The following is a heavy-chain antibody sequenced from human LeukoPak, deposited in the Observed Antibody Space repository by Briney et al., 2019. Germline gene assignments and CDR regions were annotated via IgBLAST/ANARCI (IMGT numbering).Heavy chain of an antibody. Sequence: GGSLRLSCAASTFTVSTNYMTWVRQAPGKGLEWVSMIYSGGSPYYADSGKGRFTISRDNSKNILNLQMNSLRVEDTAVYYCVPLTDGSVDQWGQGNLVGVSS. CDR1: TFTVSTNY. CDR2: IYSGGSP. V-gene: IGHV3-66*01. D-gene: IGHD3-10*01. CDR3: VPLTDGSVDQ. J-gene: IGHJ4*02.